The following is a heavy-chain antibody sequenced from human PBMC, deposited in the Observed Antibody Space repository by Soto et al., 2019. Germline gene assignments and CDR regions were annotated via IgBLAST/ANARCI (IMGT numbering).Heavy chain of an antibody. CDR2: IIPIFGTA. CDR1: GGTFSSYA. J-gene: IGHJ6*02. V-gene: IGHV1-69*06. Sequence: GASVKVSCKASGGTFSSYAISWVRQAPGQGLEWMGGIIPIFGTANYAQKFQGRVTITADKSTSTAYMELSSLRSEDTAVYYCAREIFSGGGYDPRGYSYYYGMDVWGQGTTVTVSS. D-gene: IGHD5-12*01. CDR3: AREIFSGGGYDPRGYSYYYGMDV.